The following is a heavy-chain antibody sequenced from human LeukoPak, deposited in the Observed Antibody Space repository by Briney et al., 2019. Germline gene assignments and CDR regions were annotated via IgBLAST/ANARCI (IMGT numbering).Heavy chain of an antibody. D-gene: IGHD2-15*01. V-gene: IGHV4-34*01. CDR2: INHSGST. Sequence: SETLSLTCAVYRGSFSGYYWSWIRQPPGKGLEWIGEINHSGSTNYNPSLKSRVTISVDTSKNQFSLKLSSVTAADTAVYYCAGSYCSGGSCYFDYWGQGTLVTVSS. CDR1: RGSFSGYY. J-gene: IGHJ4*02. CDR3: AGSYCSGGSCYFDY.